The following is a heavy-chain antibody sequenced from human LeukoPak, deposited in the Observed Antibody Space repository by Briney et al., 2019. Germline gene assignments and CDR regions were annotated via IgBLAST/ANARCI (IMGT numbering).Heavy chain of an antibody. CDR3: ARAYDFWSGPGGY. J-gene: IGHJ4*02. CDR2: ISSNSSTI. CDR1: GFTFSSYS. D-gene: IGHD3-3*01. V-gene: IGHV3-48*04. Sequence: GGSLGLSCAASGFTFSSYSMNWVRQAPGKGLEWVSYISSNSSTIYYADSVKGRFTISRDNAKNSLYLQMNSLRAEDTAVYYCARAYDFWSGPGGYWGQGTLVTVSS.